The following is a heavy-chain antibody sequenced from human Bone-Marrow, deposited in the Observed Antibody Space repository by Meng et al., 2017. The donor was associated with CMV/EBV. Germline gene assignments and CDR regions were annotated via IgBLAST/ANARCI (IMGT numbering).Heavy chain of an antibody. CDR3: ARGGTYDFWSTYFTFPFDY. Sequence: GESLRLSCEASEYEFTNYWIGWVRQMPGRGLEWMGIIHPYDSDSRYSPSFQGHVTFSVDRSINTAYLQWRSLQASDTAMYYCARGGTYDFWSTYFTFPFDYWGQGSLVTVSS. V-gene: IGHV5-51*01. CDR2: IHPYDSDS. J-gene: IGHJ4*02. D-gene: IGHD3-3*01. CDR1: EYEFTNYW.